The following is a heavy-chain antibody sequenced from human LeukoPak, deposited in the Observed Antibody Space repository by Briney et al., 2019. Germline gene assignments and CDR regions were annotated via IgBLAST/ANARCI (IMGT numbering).Heavy chain of an antibody. D-gene: IGHD3-10*01. V-gene: IGHV1-18*01. CDR1: GYTFTSYG. J-gene: IGHJ4*02. Sequence: ASVKVSCTASGYTFTSYGISWVRRAPGQGLEWMGWISAYNGNTNYAQKLQGRVTMTTDTSTSTAYMELRSLRSDDTAVYYCARDQRITMVRGVQPYDYWGQGTLVTVSS. CDR2: ISAYNGNT. CDR3: ARDQRITMVRGVQPYDY.